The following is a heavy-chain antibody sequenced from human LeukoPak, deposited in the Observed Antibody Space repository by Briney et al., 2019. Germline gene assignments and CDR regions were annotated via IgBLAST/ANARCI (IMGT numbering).Heavy chain of an antibody. V-gene: IGHV1-2*02. CDR1: GYTFIAYY. J-gene: IGHJ6*03. CDR3: ARGPDYYYYMDV. Sequence: ASVKVSCKASGYTFIAYYIHWVRQAPGQGLEWMGYINPKSGGTVYVQKFQGRVTLTRDASINTVYMELSSLRSDDTAVYYCARGPDYYYYMDVWGKGTTVTVSS. CDR2: INPKSGGT.